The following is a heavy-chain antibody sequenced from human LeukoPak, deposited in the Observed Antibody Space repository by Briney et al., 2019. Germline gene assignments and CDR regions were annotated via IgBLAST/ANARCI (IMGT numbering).Heavy chain of an antibody. Sequence: GGSLRLSCAASGFTFSSYWMHWVRQAPGKGLEWVSAFSGSGGSTYYADSVKGRFTISRDNSKNTLYLQMNSLRAEDTAVYYCAKDVGYCSSTTCYKPFDYWGQGTLVTVSS. J-gene: IGHJ4*02. V-gene: IGHV3-23*01. D-gene: IGHD2-2*02. CDR2: FSGSGGST. CDR3: AKDVGYCSSTTCYKPFDY. CDR1: GFTFSSYW.